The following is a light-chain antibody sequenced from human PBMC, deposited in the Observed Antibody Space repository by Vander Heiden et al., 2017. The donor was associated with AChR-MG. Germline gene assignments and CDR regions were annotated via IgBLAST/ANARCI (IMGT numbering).Light chain of an antibody. CDR3: QQYGGSLPS. J-gene: IGKJ2*01. CDR1: QSVSSNF. V-gene: IGKV3-20*01. Sequence: EIVLTQSPGTLSLYPGERATHSCRASQSVSSNFVAWYQRKPGQAPRLLIYGASSRATGIPERFSGSGSGTDFTLTISRLEPEDFAVYFCQQYGGSLPSFGQGTNLEIK. CDR2: GAS.